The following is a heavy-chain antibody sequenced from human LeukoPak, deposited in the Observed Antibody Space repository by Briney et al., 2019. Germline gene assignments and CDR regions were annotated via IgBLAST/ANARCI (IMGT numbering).Heavy chain of an antibody. CDR1: GFTFSSYA. V-gene: IGHV3-23*01. D-gene: IGHD2-2*01. CDR2: ISGSGGST. Sequence: PGGSLRLSCAASGFTFSSYAMSWVRQAPGKGLEWVSAISGSGGSTYYADSVKGRFTISRDNSKNTLYLQMNSLRAEDTAVYYCARDQAGVVPAAMNYYYYYGMDVWGQGTTVTVSS. J-gene: IGHJ6*02. CDR3: ARDQAGVVPAAMNYYYYYGMDV.